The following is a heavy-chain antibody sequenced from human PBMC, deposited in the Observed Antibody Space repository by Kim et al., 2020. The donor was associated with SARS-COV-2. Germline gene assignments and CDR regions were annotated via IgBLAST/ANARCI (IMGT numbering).Heavy chain of an antibody. CDR3: ARQGRITMIVVVIDDAFDI. D-gene: IGHD3-22*01. V-gene: IGHV1-69*13. Sequence: SVKVSCKASGGTFSSYAISWVRQAPGQGLEWMGGIIPIFGTANYAQKFQGRVTITADESTSTAYMELSSLRSEDTAVYYCARQGRITMIVVVIDDAFDIWGQGTMVTVSS. CDR1: GGTFSSYA. CDR2: IIPIFGTA. J-gene: IGHJ3*02.